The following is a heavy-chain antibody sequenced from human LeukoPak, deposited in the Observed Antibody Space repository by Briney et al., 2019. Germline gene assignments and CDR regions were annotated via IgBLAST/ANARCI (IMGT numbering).Heavy chain of an antibody. CDR3: ARDPSSGGRRYWFDP. D-gene: IGHD2-15*01. Sequence: SETLSLTCTVSGGSISSYYWSWIRQPAGKGLEWIGRIYTSGSTNYNPSLKSRVTMSVDTSKNQFSLKLSSVTAADTAVYYCARDPSSGGRRYWFDPWGQGTLVTVSS. CDR1: GGSISSYY. V-gene: IGHV4-4*07. CDR2: IYTSGST. J-gene: IGHJ5*02.